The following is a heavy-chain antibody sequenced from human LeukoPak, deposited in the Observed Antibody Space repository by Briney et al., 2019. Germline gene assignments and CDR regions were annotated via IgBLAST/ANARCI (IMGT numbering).Heavy chain of an antibody. V-gene: IGHV4-34*01. D-gene: IGHD3-10*01. Sequence: NPSETLSLTCAVYGGSFSGYYWSWIRQPPGKGLEWIGEINHSGSTNYNPSLKSRVTISVDTSKNQFSLKLSSVTAADTAVYYCARERDGSGSYSDYYYYYGMDVWGQGTAVTVSS. CDR2: INHSGST. J-gene: IGHJ6*02. CDR1: GGSFSGYY. CDR3: ARERDGSGSYSDYYYYYGMDV.